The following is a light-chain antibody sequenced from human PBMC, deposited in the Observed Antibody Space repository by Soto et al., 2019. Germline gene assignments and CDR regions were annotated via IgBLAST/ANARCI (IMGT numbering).Light chain of an antibody. CDR3: SSYTSSSTEV. V-gene: IGLV2-14*01. CDR1: SSDVGGYNY. J-gene: IGLJ1*01. Sequence: QSVLTQPASVSGSPGQSITISCTGTSSDVGGYNYVSWYQQHPGKAPKLMIYDVSNRPSGVSNRYSGSKSGNTASLTISGGQAEDEADYYCSSYTSSSTEVFGTGTKLTVL. CDR2: DVS.